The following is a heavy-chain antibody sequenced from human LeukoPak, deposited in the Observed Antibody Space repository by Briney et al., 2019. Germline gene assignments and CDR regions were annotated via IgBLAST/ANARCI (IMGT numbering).Heavy chain of an antibody. D-gene: IGHD3-22*01. V-gene: IGHV3-66*01. CDR1: GFTVSSKY. Sequence: PGGSLRLSCAASGFTVSSKYMSWVGQAPGKGLEWVSFIYSGGSTYYADSVKGRFTISRDNSKNTVYLQMNSLRAEDTAVYYCARDCSASSSDYYPLGYWGQGTLVTVSS. CDR2: IYSGGST. J-gene: IGHJ4*02. CDR3: ARDCSASSSDYYPLGY.